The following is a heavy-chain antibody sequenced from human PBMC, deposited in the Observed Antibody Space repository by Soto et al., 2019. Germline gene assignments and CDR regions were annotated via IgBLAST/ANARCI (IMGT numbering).Heavy chain of an antibody. CDR1: GGSISSYY. CDR2: IYYSGST. CDR3: AREGHDYVWRSHRYRGAFDI. D-gene: IGHD3-16*02. V-gene: IGHV4-59*01. J-gene: IGHJ3*02. Sequence: SETLSLTCTVSGGSISSYYWSWIRQPPGKGLEWIGYIYYSGSTNYNPSLKSRVTISVDTSKNQFSLKLSSVTAADTAVYYCAREGHDYVWRSHRYRGAFDISGPATMVPV.